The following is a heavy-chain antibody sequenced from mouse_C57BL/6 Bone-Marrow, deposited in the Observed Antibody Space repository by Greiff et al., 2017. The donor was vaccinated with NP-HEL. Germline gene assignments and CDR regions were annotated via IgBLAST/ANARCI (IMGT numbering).Heavy chain of an antibody. CDR2: IDPSDSYT. J-gene: IGHJ4*01. V-gene: IGHV1-59*01. CDR3: ARVKDYYGSIGY. D-gene: IGHD1-1*01. CDR1: GYTFTSYW. Sequence: QVQLQQPGAELVRPGTSVKLSCKASGYTFTSYWMHWVKQRPGQGLEWIGVIDPSDSYTNYNQKFKGKATLTVDTSSSTAYMQLSSLTYEDSAVYYCARVKDYYGSIGYGGQGTSVTVSS.